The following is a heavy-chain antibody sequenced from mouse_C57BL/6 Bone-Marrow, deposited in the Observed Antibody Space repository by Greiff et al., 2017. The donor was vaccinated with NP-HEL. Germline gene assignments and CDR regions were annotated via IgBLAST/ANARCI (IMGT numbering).Heavy chain of an antibody. CDR3: AREDVYYGSSYGWFAY. CDR1: GYTFTSYG. Sequence: VQLQQSGAELARPGASVKLSCKASGYTFTSYGISWVKQRTGQGLEWIGEIYPRSGNTYYNEKFKGKATLTADKSSSTAYMELRSLTSEDSAVYFCAREDVYYGSSYGWFAYWGQGTLVTVSA. J-gene: IGHJ3*01. V-gene: IGHV1-81*01. D-gene: IGHD1-1*01. CDR2: IYPRSGNT.